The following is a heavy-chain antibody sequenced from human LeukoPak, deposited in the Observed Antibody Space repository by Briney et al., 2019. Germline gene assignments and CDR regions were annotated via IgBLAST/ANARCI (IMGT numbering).Heavy chain of an antibody. CDR2: IYHSGST. J-gene: IGHJ4*02. Sequence: SETLSLNCTVSDYSISSGYYWGWIRQPPGKGLEWIGSIYHSGSTYYNPSLKSRVTISVDTSKNQFSLKLSSVTAADTAVYYCSSVFWSGYWVNYYFDYWGQGTLVTVSS. CDR3: SSVFWSGYWVNYYFDY. V-gene: IGHV4-38-2*02. CDR1: DYSISSGYY. D-gene: IGHD3-3*01.